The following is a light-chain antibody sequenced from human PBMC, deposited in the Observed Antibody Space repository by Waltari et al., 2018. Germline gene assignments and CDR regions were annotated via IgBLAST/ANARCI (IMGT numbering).Light chain of an antibody. V-gene: IGLV1-44*01. Sequence: QSVLTQPPSASGTPGQRVTISCSGSSSNIGSNTVNWYLQLPGTAPKLLIYRNDQRPSGVPDRFSGSKSGTSASLAISGLQSEDEADYYCVAWDDSLNGPVFGGGTKLTVV. CDR1: SSNIGSNT. CDR3: VAWDDSLNGPV. J-gene: IGLJ3*02. CDR2: RND.